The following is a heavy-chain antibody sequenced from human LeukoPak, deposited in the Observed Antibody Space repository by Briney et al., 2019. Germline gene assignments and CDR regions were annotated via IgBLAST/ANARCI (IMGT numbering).Heavy chain of an antibody. V-gene: IGHV4-34*01. CDR1: GGSFSGYY. CDR2: INHSGST. Sequence: ASETLSLTCAVYGGSFSGYYWSWIRQPPGKGLEWIGEINHSGSTNYNPSLKSRVTISVDPSENQFSLKLNSVTAADTAVYYCAKTVAGYWYFDLWGRGTLVTVSS. J-gene: IGHJ2*01. CDR3: AKTVAGYWYFDL. D-gene: IGHD6-19*01.